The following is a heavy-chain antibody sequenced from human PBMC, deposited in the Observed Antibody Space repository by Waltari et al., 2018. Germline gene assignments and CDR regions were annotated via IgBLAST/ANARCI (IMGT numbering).Heavy chain of an antibody. CDR1: GFSVDSNY. D-gene: IGHD2-21*01. Sequence: EVQLVETGGGLIQPGGSLRLSCTASGFSVDSNYVNWVRQAPGKGLEWVSVIYTGGTTYYADSVKGRFTISRDNSKNTLSLQMNSLRVEDTAMYYCAREGRGGALDYWGQGTLVTVSS. J-gene: IGHJ4*02. CDR3: AREGRGGALDY. CDR2: IYTGGTT. V-gene: IGHV3-53*02.